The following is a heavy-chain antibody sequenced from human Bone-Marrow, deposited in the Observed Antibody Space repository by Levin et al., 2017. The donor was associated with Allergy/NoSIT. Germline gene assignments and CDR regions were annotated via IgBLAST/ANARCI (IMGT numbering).Heavy chain of an antibody. CDR2: ISFSSTTI. D-gene: IGHD3-16*01. J-gene: IGHJ4*02. Sequence: GESLKISCAASGFTFNSYSMNWVRQAPGKGLEWISYISFSSTTIYYGDSVKGRFTISRDNAKNSLYLQMNSLRAEDTAVYYCARDSAHEYGDYVWGYWGQGTLVTVSS. CDR1: GFTFNSYS. V-gene: IGHV3-48*01. CDR3: ARDSAHEYGDYVWGY.